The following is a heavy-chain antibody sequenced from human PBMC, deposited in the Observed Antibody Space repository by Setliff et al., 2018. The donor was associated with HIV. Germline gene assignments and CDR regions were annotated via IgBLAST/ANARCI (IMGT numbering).Heavy chain of an antibody. CDR3: ARFDHASIDY. CDR2: IYYSGST. V-gene: IGHV4-31*03. CDR1: GGSISSGGYY. D-gene: IGHD2-2*01. J-gene: IGHJ4*02. Sequence: PSETLSLTCTVSGGSISSGGYYWSWIRQHPGKGLEWIGYIYYSGSTYYNPSLKSRVTISVDRSKNQFSLKLSSVTAADTAVYYCARFDHASIDYWGQGTLVTVSS.